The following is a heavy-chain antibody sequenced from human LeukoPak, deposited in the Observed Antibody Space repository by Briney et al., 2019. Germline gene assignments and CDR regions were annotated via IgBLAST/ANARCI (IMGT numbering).Heavy chain of an antibody. V-gene: IGHV4-34*01. CDR3: ARGRYCSSTSCPGRYFDL. CDR2: INHSGST. J-gene: IGHJ2*01. Sequence: SETLSLTCAVYGRSFSGYYWSWIRQPPGKGLEWIGEINHSGSTNYNPSLKSRVTISVDTSKNQFSLKLSSVTAADTAVYYCARGRYCSSTSCPGRYFDLWGRGTLVTVSS. CDR1: GRSFSGYY. D-gene: IGHD2-2*01.